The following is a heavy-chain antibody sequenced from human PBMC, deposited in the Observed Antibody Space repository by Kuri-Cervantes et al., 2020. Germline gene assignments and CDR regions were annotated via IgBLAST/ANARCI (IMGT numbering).Heavy chain of an antibody. Sequence: ASVKVSCKASGYTFTSYAMHWVRQAPGQGLEWMGIINPSGGSTSYAQKFQGRVTMTRDTSTSTAYMELSSLRSEDTAVYYCATAVTGLSPGHDAFDIWGQGTMVTVSS. CDR3: ATAVTGLSPGHDAFDI. CDR1: GYTFTSYA. V-gene: IGHV1-46*01. D-gene: IGHD1-20*01. J-gene: IGHJ3*02. CDR2: INPSGGST.